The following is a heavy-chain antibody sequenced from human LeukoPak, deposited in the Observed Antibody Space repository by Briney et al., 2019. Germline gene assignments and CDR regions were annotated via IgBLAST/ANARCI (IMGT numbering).Heavy chain of an antibody. V-gene: IGHV4-59*05. CDR3: ARHKMGTTRLYYFDY. J-gene: IGHJ4*02. D-gene: IGHD1-26*01. CDR2: ISYSGTT. Sequence: KPSETLSLTCTVSGGSISRYYWSWIRQPPGTGLEWIGTISYSGTTYYNPSLESRVTISVDTSRNQFSLKLTSVTAADTAVYYCARHKMGTTRLYYFDYWGQGTLVTVSS. CDR1: GGSISRYY.